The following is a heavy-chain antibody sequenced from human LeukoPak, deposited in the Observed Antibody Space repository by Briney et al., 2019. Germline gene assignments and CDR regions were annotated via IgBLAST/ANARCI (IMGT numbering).Heavy chain of an antibody. CDR2: ISSSGGTI. Sequence: PGGSLRLSCAASGFTFSYYEMNWVRQAPGKGLEWVSYISSSGGTIYYADSVKGRFTISRDNAKNSLYLQMNSLRAEDTAVHYCARLTAAGDPADYWGQGALVTVSS. J-gene: IGHJ4*02. CDR1: GFTFSYYE. V-gene: IGHV3-48*03. CDR3: ARLTAAGDPADY. D-gene: IGHD6-13*01.